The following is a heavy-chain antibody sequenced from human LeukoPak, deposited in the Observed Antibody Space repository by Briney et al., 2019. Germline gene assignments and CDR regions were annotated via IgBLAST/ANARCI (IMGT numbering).Heavy chain of an antibody. D-gene: IGHD6-19*01. V-gene: IGHV3-23*01. Sequence: GGSLRLSCVASGFSFSSDAMRWGRQSPEKVLGRDSAYSGGASRTYNVDSVKGRFTISRDNSKNTLYLQMNSLRVEDTAVYYCAKKRRPVAGTDLFDYWGQGTLVTVSS. CDR1: GFSFSSDA. CDR2: YSGGASRT. J-gene: IGHJ4*02. CDR3: AKKRRPVAGTDLFDY.